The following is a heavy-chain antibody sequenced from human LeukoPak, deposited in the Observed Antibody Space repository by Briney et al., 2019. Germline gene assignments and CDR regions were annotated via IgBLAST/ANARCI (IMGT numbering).Heavy chain of an antibody. CDR2: LYYDGSNK. J-gene: IGHJ4*02. CDR1: GFTFSRHG. V-gene: IGHV3-30*02. D-gene: IGHD2-21*02. CDR3: AKDCGGDCYSHS. Sequence: GGSLRLSCAASGFTFSRHGMHWVRQAPGKGLEWGASLYYDGSNKNYADSVKGRFTISRDNSKNTLYLQMNSLRAEDTAVYYCAKDCGGDCYSHSWGQGTLVTVSS.